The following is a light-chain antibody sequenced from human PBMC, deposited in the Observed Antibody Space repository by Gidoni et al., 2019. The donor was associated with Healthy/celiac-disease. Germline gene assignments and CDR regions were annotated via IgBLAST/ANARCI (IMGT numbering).Light chain of an antibody. CDR3: QVWDSSSDPRGVV. CDR1: NLGSKS. CDR2: DDS. Sequence: SYVLTQPPSVSVPPGKTARITCGGNNLGSKSVHWYQQKPGQAPVLVVYDDSDRPSGIPERFSGSNSGNTATLTISRVEAGDEADYYCQVWDSSSDPRGVVFGGGTKLTVL. J-gene: IGLJ2*01. V-gene: IGLV3-21*03.